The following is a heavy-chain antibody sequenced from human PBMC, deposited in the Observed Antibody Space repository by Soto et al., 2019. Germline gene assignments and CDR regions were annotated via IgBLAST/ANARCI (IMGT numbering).Heavy chain of an antibody. D-gene: IGHD3-10*01. Sequence: QVQLVKSGAELKKPGSSVKVSCKASGDTFSGYPINWVRQAPGEGLEWMGRIIHVFGTTNDAQRLEGRVTFTADESTNTAYVELRCRLSEDTAVYYGARDGGFGELKYWGPGTLVTVSS. J-gene: IGHJ4*02. CDR3: ARDGGFGELKY. CDR2: IIHVFGTT. CDR1: GDTFSGYP. V-gene: IGHV1-69*18.